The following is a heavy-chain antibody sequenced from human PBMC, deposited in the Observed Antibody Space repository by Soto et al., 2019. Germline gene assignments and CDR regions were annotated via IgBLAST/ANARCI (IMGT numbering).Heavy chain of an antibody. CDR1: GGSISSSSYY. D-gene: IGHD6-13*01. CDR2: MYYSGST. Sequence: PSETLSLTCPVSGGSISSSSYYWGWIRQPPGKGLEWIGSMYYSGSTYYNPSLKSRVTIFVDTSKDQFSLKLSSVTAADTAVYYCARLSAAGNYYYYGMDVWGQGTTVTVSS. J-gene: IGHJ6*02. CDR3: ARLSAAGNYYYYGMDV. V-gene: IGHV4-39*01.